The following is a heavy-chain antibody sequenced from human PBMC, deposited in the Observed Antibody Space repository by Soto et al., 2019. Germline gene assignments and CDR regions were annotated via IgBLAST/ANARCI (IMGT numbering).Heavy chain of an antibody. Sequence: SETLSLTCGVHGGSISGYYWSWIRQSPGKGLEWIGETDHSGSTNYNPSLRSRVTMSVDTSKNQFSLKLSSVTAADTAVYYCARELDFYDSGTYYKSEDWFGPWGQGTRVTVSS. J-gene: IGHJ5*02. CDR2: TDHSGST. CDR1: GGSISGYY. D-gene: IGHD3-10*01. V-gene: IGHV4-34*01. CDR3: ARELDFYDSGTYYKSEDWFGP.